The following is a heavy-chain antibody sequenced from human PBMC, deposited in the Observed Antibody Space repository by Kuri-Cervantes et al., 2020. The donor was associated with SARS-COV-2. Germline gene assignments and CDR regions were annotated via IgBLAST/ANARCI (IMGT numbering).Heavy chain of an antibody. CDR3: ARDGDSYIPVLDY. Sequence: GESLKISWAASGFTFSSYSMNWVRQAPEKGLEWVSSISSSSSYIYYADSVKGRFTISRDNAKNSLYLQMNSLRAEDTAVYYGARDGDSYIPVLDYWGQGTLVTVSS. D-gene: IGHD2-21*02. CDR2: ISSSSSYI. J-gene: IGHJ4*02. V-gene: IGHV3-21*01. CDR1: GFTFSSYS.